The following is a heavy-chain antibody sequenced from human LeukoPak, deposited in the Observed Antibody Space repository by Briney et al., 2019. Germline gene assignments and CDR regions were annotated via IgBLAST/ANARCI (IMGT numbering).Heavy chain of an antibody. V-gene: IGHV3-7*01. J-gene: IGHJ3*02. CDR3: ARPRDGYNLVAFDI. Sequence: GGSLRLSCAASGFTFSSYWMSWVRQAPGKGLEWVANIKQDGSEKYYVDSVKGRFTISRDNAKNSLYLQMNSLRAEDTAVYYCARPRDGYNLVAFDIWGQGTMVTVSS. D-gene: IGHD5-24*01. CDR2: IKQDGSEK. CDR1: GFTFSSYW.